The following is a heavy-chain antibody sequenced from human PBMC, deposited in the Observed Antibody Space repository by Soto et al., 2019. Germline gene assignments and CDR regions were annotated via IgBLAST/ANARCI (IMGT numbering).Heavy chain of an antibody. Sequence: EMQLVESGGGLVQPGGSLRLSCAASGFTFSSYWMHWVRQAPGKGLVWVARISSDGSSTNYGDSVKGRFTISRDNAKNTLYLQVNSLRADDTAVYYCARGERYYYMDVWDKGTTVTVSS. D-gene: IGHD1-1*01. CDR1: GFTFSSYW. CDR2: ISSDGSST. J-gene: IGHJ6*03. V-gene: IGHV3-74*01. CDR3: ARGERYYYMDV.